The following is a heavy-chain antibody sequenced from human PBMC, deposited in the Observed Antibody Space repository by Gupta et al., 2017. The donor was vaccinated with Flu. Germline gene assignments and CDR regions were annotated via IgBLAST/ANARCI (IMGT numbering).Heavy chain of an antibody. D-gene: IGHD2-2*01. CDR3: ARVGYCSTTSCYEPFDS. Sequence: PGQGLEWMGRFNPKSGGTKYAQKFQGRVTMTRDTSVSTAYMELSSLKSDDTAIYYCARVGYCSTTSCYEPFDSWGLGTQVTVSS. CDR2: FNPKSGGT. V-gene: IGHV1-2*06. J-gene: IGHJ4*02.